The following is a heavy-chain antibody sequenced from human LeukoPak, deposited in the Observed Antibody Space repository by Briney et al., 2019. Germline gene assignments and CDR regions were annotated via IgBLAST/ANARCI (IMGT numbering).Heavy chain of an antibody. Sequence: ASVKASCKASGYTFTSYAMNWVRQAPGQGLEWMGWINTNTGNPTYAQGFTGRFVFSLDTSVSTAYLQICSLKAEDTAVYYCARGGVWFGELLYNWFDPWGQGTLVTVSS. J-gene: IGHJ5*02. D-gene: IGHD3-10*01. CDR2: INTNTGNP. CDR3: ARGGVWFGELLYNWFDP. CDR1: GYTFTSYA. V-gene: IGHV7-4-1*01.